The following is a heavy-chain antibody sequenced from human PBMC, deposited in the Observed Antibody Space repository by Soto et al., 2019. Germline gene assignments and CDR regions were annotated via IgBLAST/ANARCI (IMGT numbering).Heavy chain of an antibody. D-gene: IGHD5-12*01. Sequence: ASVKVSCKASCYAFTSYGISLFRRAPGQGLECMGWISAYNGNTNYAQKLQGRVTMTTDTSTSTAYMELRSLRSDDTAVYYCASGEGIVATISYFEYWGQGTLVTVSS. CDR2: ISAYNGNT. CDR3: ASGEGIVATISYFEY. CDR1: CYAFTSYG. J-gene: IGHJ4*02. V-gene: IGHV1-18*01.